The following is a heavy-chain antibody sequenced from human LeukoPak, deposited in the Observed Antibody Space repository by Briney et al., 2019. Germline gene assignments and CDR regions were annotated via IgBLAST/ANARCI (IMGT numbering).Heavy chain of an antibody. Sequence: SETLSLTCAVYGGSFSGYYWSWIRQPPGKGLEWIGEINHSGSTNYNPSLKSRVTISVDTSKNQFSLKLSSVTAADTAVYHCASNTGYSSGWLFQHWGQGTLVTVSS. J-gene: IGHJ1*01. CDR3: ASNTGYSSGWLFQH. V-gene: IGHV4-34*01. D-gene: IGHD6-19*01. CDR1: GGSFSGYY. CDR2: INHSGST.